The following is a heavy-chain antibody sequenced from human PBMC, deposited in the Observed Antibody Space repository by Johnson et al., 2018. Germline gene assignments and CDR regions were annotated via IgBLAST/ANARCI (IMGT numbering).Heavy chain of an antibody. Sequence: QVQLQQWGAGLLKPSETLSLTCAVYGGSFSGYYWSWIRQPPGKGLEWIGEINHSGSPNYNPSLTSRVTISVDTSKNQFSLKLGSVPAADTAVYYCARARSWSGGSCYLSPYDYYMDVGGKGATVTVSS. D-gene: IGHD2-15*01. CDR3: ARARSWSGGSCYLSPYDYYMDV. J-gene: IGHJ6*03. V-gene: IGHV4-34*01. CDR2: INHSGSP. CDR1: GGSFSGYY.